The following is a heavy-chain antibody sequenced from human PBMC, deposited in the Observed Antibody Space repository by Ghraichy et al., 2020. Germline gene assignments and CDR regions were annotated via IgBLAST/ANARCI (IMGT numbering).Heavy chain of an antibody. CDR2: ICSNGRCS. CDR1: GFTFSDYA. J-gene: IGHJ6*02. D-gene: IGHD2-2*01. V-gene: IGHV3-64*02. Sequence: GGSLRLSCAASGFTFSDYAMHWVRQAPGKGLESVAIICSNGRCSYYADSVKGRFTISRDNFKNMLYLQMDSLRLEDMAVYYRVRGHTNSRKFYQLDVWGQGTMVTVSS. CDR3: VRGHTNSRKFYQLDV.